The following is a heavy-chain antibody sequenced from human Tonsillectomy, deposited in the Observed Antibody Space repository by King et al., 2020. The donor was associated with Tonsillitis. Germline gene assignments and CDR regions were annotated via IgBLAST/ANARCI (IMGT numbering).Heavy chain of an antibody. J-gene: IGHJ6*03. V-gene: IGHV4-34*01. Sequence: VQLQQWGAGLLKPSETLSLICALHGGSFSGYYWSWIRQPPEKGLEWIGEINYSGSSNYNPSLKSRVTISVDTSKTQFSLKLTSVTAADTAVYFCARGRHDYGDYFDYYSYYMDVWGEGTTVIVSS. D-gene: IGHD4-17*01. CDR1: GGSFSGYY. CDR3: ARGRHDYGDYFDYYSYYMDV. CDR2: INYSGSS.